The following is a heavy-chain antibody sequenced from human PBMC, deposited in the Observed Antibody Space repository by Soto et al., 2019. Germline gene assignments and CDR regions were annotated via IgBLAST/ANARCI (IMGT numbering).Heavy chain of an antibody. Sequence: GESLKISCKGVGYKFGSAWIGWVRQMPGKGLEWMGIIKPGTSDIRYSPSCRGHVTISADEAVSTAYLQWGSLKASDTAMYYCARQLSHICDSWGQGTLVTVPS. CDR1: GYKFGSAW. CDR2: IKPGTSDI. D-gene: IGHD3-3*02. J-gene: IGHJ4*02. V-gene: IGHV5-51*01. CDR3: ARQLSHICDS.